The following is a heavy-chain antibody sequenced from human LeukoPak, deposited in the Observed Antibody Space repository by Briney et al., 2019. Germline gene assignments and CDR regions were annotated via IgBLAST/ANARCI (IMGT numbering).Heavy chain of an antibody. CDR1: GFTVSSNY. D-gene: IGHD2-15*01. CDR3: ARGYSRAAFDI. CDR2: ISSTGGTI. Sequence: GGSLRLSCAASGFTVSSNYMTWVRQAPGKGLEWVSFISSTGGTIYYADSVKGRFTVSRDNAKKSLLLQMNSLRAEDTALYYCARGYSRAAFDIWGQGTMVTVSS. J-gene: IGHJ3*02. V-gene: IGHV3-48*01.